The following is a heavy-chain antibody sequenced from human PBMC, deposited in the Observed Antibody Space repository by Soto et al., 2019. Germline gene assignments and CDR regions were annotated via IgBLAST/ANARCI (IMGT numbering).Heavy chain of an antibody. CDR1: GGSISSYF. CDR3: ARDLAAVPRAFDY. V-gene: IGHV4-59*01. D-gene: IGHD6-13*01. Sequence: PSETLSLTCTVSGGSISSYFYIWVRQPPGKGLEWIGSVYYTGTTDYNPSLKSRVTISVDMSKTQFSLNLRPVTAADTAVYYCARDLAAVPRAFDYWGRGTLVTVPS. CDR2: VYYTGTT. J-gene: IGHJ4*02.